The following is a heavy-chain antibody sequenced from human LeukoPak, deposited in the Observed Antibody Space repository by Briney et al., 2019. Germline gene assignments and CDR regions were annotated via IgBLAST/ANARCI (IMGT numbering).Heavy chain of an antibody. D-gene: IGHD1-1*01. Sequence: SGGSLRLSCTASGFTLTTYTMNWVRQAPGRGLEWVSSISGSGGSTYYADSVKGRFTTSRDNSKNTLYLQMYSLRAEDTAVYYCAKVEGASKASVYWGQGALVTVSS. CDR2: ISGSGGST. CDR1: GFTLTTYT. J-gene: IGHJ4*02. CDR3: AKVEGASKASVY. V-gene: IGHV3-23*01.